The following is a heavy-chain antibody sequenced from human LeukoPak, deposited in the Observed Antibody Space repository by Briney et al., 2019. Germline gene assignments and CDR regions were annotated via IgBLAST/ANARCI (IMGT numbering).Heavy chain of an antibody. V-gene: IGHV4-34*01. D-gene: IGHD4-11*01. CDR2: INHSGST. CDR1: GGSFSGYY. Sequence: PSETLSLTCAVYGGSFSGYYWSWIRQPPGKGLEWIGEINHSGSTNYNPSLKSRVTISVDTSKNQFSLKLSSVTAADTAVYYCAREATRRAFDIWGQGTMVTVSS. CDR3: AREATRRAFDI. J-gene: IGHJ3*02.